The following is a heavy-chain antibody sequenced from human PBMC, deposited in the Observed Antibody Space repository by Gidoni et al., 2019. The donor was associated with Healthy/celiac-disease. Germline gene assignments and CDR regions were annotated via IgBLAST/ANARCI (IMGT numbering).Heavy chain of an antibody. Sequence: GQLQESGPGLVKPSGTLSLTCAVSGASISSGNWWSWVRQPPGKGREWIGEISQSGSVNYNPSLKSRVTISVDKSKNQFSLNVNSVTAADTAVYYCARTWCSAGSCYPDYWGQGTLVTVSS. V-gene: IGHV4-4*02. CDR1: GASISSGNW. J-gene: IGHJ4*02. D-gene: IGHD2-15*01. CDR3: ARTWCSAGSCYPDY. CDR2: ISQSGSV.